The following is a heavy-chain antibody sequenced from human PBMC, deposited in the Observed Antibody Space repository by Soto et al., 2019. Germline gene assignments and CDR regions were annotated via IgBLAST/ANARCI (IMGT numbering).Heavy chain of an antibody. J-gene: IGHJ4*02. D-gene: IGHD6-6*01. Sequence: QVQLVESGGDVVQPGRSLRLSCVVSGFVVSNFGMHWVRQAPDKGLEWLAVIWYDGSKQYYGDSVKGRFTISRDNSKNTVYRQMNRLRGEETGLYFRARASPQPEPSAFDYWGQGTLVTVSS. V-gene: IGHV3-33*01. CDR2: IWYDGSKQ. CDR1: GFVVSNFG. CDR3: ARASPQPEPSAFDY.